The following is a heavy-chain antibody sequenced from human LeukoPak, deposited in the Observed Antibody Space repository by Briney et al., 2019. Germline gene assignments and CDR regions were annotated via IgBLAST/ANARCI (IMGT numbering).Heavy chain of an antibody. Sequence: GRSLRLSCAAFGFTFDDYAMHWVRQAPGKGLEWVSGISWNSGSIGYADSVKGRFTISRDNAKNSLYLQMNSLRAEDMALYYCAKWGEEVPARGGAFDIWGQGTMVTVSS. CDR3: AKWGEEVPARGGAFDI. J-gene: IGHJ3*02. CDR2: ISWNSGSI. V-gene: IGHV3-9*03. CDR1: GFTFDDYA. D-gene: IGHD2-2*01.